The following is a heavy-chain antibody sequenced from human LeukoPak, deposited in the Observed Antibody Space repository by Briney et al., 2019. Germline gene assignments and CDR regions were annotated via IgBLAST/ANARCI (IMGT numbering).Heavy chain of an antibody. J-gene: IGHJ4*02. CDR1: GYTFITYD. CDR3: ARAIRYQLLSDY. CDR2: MNTNSGNT. D-gene: IGHD2-2*01. Sequence: AVKVSCKTSGYTFITYDINWVRQAAGQGLEWMGWMNTNSGNTGFAQKFQGRANITRDTSITTAYLELSSLRSEDTAVYYCARAIRYQLLSDYWGQGTLVTVSS. V-gene: IGHV1-8*03.